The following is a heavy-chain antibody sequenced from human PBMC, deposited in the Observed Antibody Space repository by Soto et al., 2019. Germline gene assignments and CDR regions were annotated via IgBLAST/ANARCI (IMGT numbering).Heavy chain of an antibody. CDR1: GFTFSDYW. CDR2: MNPDGSEQ. CDR3: TRDLNHDCGP. J-gene: IGHJ5*02. V-gene: IGHV3-7*04. Sequence: EVHLVESGGDLVQPGGSLRLSCVASGFTFSDYWMTWVRQTPGKGLEGVANMNPDGSEQYYLGSVKGRFTISRDNAKNSLYLQMNSLRGEDTAVYYCTRDLNHDCGPWGQGTQVIVSS. D-gene: IGHD2-21*01.